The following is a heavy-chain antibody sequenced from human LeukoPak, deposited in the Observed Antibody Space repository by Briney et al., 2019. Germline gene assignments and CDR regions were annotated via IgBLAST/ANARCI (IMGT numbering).Heavy chain of an antibody. CDR1: GFTFSNVW. CDR2: IKSKTDGETT. V-gene: IGHV3-15*01. J-gene: IGHJ4*02. CDR3: TADPRWECRSGDY. D-gene: IGHD1-26*01. Sequence: GGSLRLSCAASGFTFSNVWMSWVRQAPGKGLEWVGRIKSKTDGETTDYAAPVKDRFTISSDDSKNTLYLQMNGLKTEDTAAYYCTADPRWECRSGDYWGQGTLVTVST.